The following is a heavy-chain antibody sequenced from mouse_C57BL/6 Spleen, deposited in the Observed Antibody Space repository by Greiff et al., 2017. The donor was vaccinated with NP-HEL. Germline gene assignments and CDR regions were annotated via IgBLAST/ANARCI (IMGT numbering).Heavy chain of an antibody. D-gene: IGHD1-1*02. CDR3: ARLGGCYERWYFDV. CDR1: GYTFTSYW. Sequence: QVQLKQPGAELVKPGASVKLSCKASGYTFTSYWMHWVKQRPGQGLEWIGMIHPNSGSTNYNEKFKSKATLTVDKSSSTAYMQLSSLTSEDSAVYYCARLGGCYERWYFDVWGTGTTVTVSS. CDR2: IHPNSGST. J-gene: IGHJ1*03. V-gene: IGHV1-64*01.